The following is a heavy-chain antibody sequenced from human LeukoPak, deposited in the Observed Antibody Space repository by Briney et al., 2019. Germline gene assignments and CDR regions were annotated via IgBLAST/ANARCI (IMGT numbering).Heavy chain of an antibody. Sequence: SVKVSCKASGGTFSSYAISWVRQAPGQGLEWMGRITPIFGTANYAQKFQGRVTITTDESTSTAYMELSSLRSEDTAVYYCARAAAAGEYYFDYWGQGTLVTVSS. CDR1: GGTFSSYA. V-gene: IGHV1-69*05. CDR3: ARAAAAGEYYFDY. J-gene: IGHJ4*02. CDR2: ITPIFGTA. D-gene: IGHD6-13*01.